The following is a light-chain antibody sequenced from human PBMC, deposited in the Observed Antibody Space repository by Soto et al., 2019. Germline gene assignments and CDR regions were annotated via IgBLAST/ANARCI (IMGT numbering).Light chain of an antibody. CDR2: AAS. J-gene: IGKJ4*01. CDR3: QQSYSPHLA. Sequence: DIEMIQSPPSLSASVGDRITITCRASQSITSYLNWFQQKPGKAPNLLIFAASNLQSGVPSRFSGSGSGTDFTLTINSLQPEDSATYYCQQSYSPHLAFGGGTKVEV. V-gene: IGKV1-39*01. CDR1: QSITSY.